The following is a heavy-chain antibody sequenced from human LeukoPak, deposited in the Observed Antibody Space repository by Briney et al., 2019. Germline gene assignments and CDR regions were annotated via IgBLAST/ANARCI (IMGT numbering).Heavy chain of an antibody. CDR2: INSDGSST. J-gene: IGHJ3*02. CDR3: ARSPVEVDGFDI. CDR1: GCTFSSYW. Sequence: PGGSLRLSCAASGCTFSSYWMYWVRQAPGKGLVWVSRINSDGSSTSYADSVKGRCSISRDNAKNTLYLQMNSLRAEDTAVYYCARSPVEVDGFDIWGQGTMVTVSS. V-gene: IGHV3-74*01. D-gene: IGHD2-2*01.